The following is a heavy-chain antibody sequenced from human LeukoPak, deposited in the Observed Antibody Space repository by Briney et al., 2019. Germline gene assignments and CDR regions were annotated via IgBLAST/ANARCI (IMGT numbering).Heavy chain of an antibody. CDR3: AREYGGFDY. CDR1: GFTFSSYG. Sequence: PGGSLRLSCAASGFTFSSYGMHWVRQAPGKWLEWVAVISYDGSNKYYADSVKGRFTISRDNSKNSLYLQMNSLRAEDTAVYYCAREYGGFDYWGQGTLVTVSS. D-gene: IGHD4-23*01. CDR2: ISYDGSNK. V-gene: IGHV3-30*03. J-gene: IGHJ4*02.